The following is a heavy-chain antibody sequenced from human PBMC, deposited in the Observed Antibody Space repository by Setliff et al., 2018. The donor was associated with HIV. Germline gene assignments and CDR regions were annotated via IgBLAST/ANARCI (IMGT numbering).Heavy chain of an antibody. D-gene: IGHD6-13*01. Sequence: SETLSLTCTVSGDSITNSFYFWAWIRQPLGKGLEWIGSIYYGGIIDYNPSLKSRVTISVDTPKNQFSLRLDSVTAADTAIHYCARQVKYSSSPLHFDSWGQGTLVTVSS. CDR1: GDSITNSFYF. V-gene: IGHV4-39*01. J-gene: IGHJ4*02. CDR3: ARQVKYSSSPLHFDS. CDR2: IYYGGII.